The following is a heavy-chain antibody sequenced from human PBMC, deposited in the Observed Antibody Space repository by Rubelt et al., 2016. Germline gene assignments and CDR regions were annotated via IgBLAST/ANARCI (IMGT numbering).Heavy chain of an antibody. CDR3: AREAYSGRYPLIDY. CDR2: ISAYNGNT. CDR1: GYTFTTYG. V-gene: IGHV1-18*01. Sequence: QVQLVQSGAEVKKPGASVKVSCKASGYTFTTYGINWVRQAPGQGLEWMGWISAYNGNTNHAQKPQGRVTMTTDTSTSTAYMELRGLRSDDTAVYYCAREAYSGRYPLIDYWGQGTRVTVSS. J-gene: IGHJ4*02. D-gene: IGHD1-26*01.